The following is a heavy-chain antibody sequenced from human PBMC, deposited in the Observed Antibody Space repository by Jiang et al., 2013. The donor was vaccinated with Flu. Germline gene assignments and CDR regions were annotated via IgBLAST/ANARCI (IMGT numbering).Heavy chain of an antibody. Sequence: GAEVKKPGASVKVSCKASGYTFTGYYMHRVRQAPGQGLEWMGWINPNSGGTNYAQKFQGWVTMTRDTSISTAYMELSRLRSDDTAVYYCARGRGLVKGDAFDIWGQGTMVTVSS. V-gene: IGHV1-2*04. CDR3: ARGRGLVKGDAFDI. J-gene: IGHJ3*02. CDR1: GYTFTGYY. D-gene: IGHD3-10*01. CDR2: INPNSGGT.